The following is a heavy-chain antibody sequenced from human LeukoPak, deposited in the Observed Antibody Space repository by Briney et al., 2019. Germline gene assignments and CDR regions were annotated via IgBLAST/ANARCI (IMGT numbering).Heavy chain of an antibody. V-gene: IGHV3-66*02. CDR1: GFSVSRNY. Sequence: GGCLRLSCAPYGFSVSRNYLAWVCKAAGEGLEWVSVIYSGGRTDYADSVKGRFTISRDSFKNTLYLQMNSLRAEDTAVYYCTRDVIRGTNLGYWGQGTLITVSS. CDR2: IYSGGRT. J-gene: IGHJ4*02. D-gene: IGHD3-10*01. CDR3: TRDVIRGTNLGY.